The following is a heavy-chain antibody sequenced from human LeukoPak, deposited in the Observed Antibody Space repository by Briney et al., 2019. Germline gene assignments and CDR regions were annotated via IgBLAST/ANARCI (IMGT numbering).Heavy chain of an antibody. CDR1: GGSFSGYY. Sequence: SETLSLTCAVYGGSFSGYYWSWIRQPAGKGLEWIGRIYTSGSTNYNPSLKSRVTMSVDTSKNQFSLKLSSVTAADTAVYYCARDLYYDILTGYSNWFDPWGQGTLVTVSS. CDR2: IYTSGST. CDR3: ARDLYYDILTGYSNWFDP. D-gene: IGHD3-9*01. V-gene: IGHV4-4*07. J-gene: IGHJ5*02.